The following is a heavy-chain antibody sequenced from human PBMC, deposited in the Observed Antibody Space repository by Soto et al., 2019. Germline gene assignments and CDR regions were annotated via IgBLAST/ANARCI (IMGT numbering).Heavy chain of an antibody. CDR1: GFSLSSTRMA. J-gene: IGHJ4*02. CDR3: AHIVVAGLAYYFDY. CDR2: IYWDDDK. Sequence: ITLKESGPTLVKPTQTLTLTCTFSGFSLSSTRMAVGWFRQPPGKALEWLALIYWDDDKRYSPFLKSRLTITKDTSKNQLVLTMSIMDPVDTARYYCAHIVVAGLAYYFDYWGQGTLVTVSS. D-gene: IGHD6-19*01. V-gene: IGHV2-5*02.